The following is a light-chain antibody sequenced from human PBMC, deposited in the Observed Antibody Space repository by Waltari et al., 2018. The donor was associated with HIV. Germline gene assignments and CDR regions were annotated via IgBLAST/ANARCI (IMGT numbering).Light chain of an antibody. CDR3: AAWDDSLNGPHVV. CDR1: SSDIGSNA. J-gene: IGLJ2*01. CDR2: SNN. Sequence: QSVLPHPPSASETPGQRVAISCSGSSSDIGSNAVNWSTQLPGTAPKLLIYSNNQRPSGVPDRFSGSKSGTSASLAISGLQSEDEADYYCAAWDDSLNGPHVVFGGGTKLTVL. V-gene: IGLV1-44*01.